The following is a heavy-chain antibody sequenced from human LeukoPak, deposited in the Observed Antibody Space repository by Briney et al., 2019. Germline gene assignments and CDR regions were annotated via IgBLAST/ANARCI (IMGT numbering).Heavy chain of an antibody. V-gene: IGHV3-21*01. J-gene: IGHJ1*01. Sequence: GGSLRLSCAASGFTFSTYSMNWVRQAPGKGLEWVSSISSSGSYIYYADSVKGRFTISGDNAKNSLYLQMNSLRAEDTAVYYCTGYRAEYFQHWGQGTLVTVSS. CDR3: TGYRAEYFQH. CDR1: GFTFSTYS. D-gene: IGHD5-12*01. CDR2: ISSSGSYI.